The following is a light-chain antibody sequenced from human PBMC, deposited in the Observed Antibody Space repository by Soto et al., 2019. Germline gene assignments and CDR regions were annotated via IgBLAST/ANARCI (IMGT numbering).Light chain of an antibody. CDR2: AAS. J-gene: IGKJ2*02. CDR1: QSITNN. Sequence: DIQMTQSPSSLSASVGDRVTITCRARQSITNNLNWYQQKPGKAPKLLINAASSLENVVPSSFSGSGSGTDFTLTSSTLQPEDFATYYGQQTYSAPCSFGRGTNLEIK. V-gene: IGKV1-39*01. CDR3: QQTYSAPCS.